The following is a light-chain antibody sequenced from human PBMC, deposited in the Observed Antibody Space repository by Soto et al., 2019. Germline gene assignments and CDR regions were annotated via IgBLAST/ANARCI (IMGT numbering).Light chain of an antibody. V-gene: IGKV3D-15*01. J-gene: IGKJ5*01. CDR1: QSVSSY. CDR3: QQYNNWRMT. Sequence: EIVLTQSTGTLALCAGERATLSCRASQSVSSYLAWYRQKPGQAPRLLIYVASTGATGIPARFSGGGSGTDFPLTISILESEDFAVYYCQQYNNWRMTFGQGTRLEIK. CDR2: VAS.